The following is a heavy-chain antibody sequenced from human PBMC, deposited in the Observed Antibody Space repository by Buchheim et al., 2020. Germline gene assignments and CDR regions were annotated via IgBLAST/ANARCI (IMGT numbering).Heavy chain of an antibody. J-gene: IGHJ4*02. V-gene: IGHV3-30*18. CDR3: AKERWYSSSWVDY. CDR2: ISYDGSNK. D-gene: IGHD6-13*01. CDR1: GFTFSSYG. Sequence: QVQLVESGGGVVQPGRSLRLSCAASGFTFSSYGMHWVRQAPGKGLELVAVISYDGSNKYYADSAKGRCTISRDNSKNTLYLQMNSLRAEDRAVYDCAKERWYSSSWVDYWGQGTL.